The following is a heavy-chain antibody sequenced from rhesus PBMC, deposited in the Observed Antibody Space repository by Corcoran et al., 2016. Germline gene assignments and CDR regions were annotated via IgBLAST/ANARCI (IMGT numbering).Heavy chain of an antibody. CDR1: GGSISSSY. V-gene: IGHV4-169*02. CDR3: AREYSNYGYFDY. D-gene: IGHD4-23*01. CDR2: IYGSGGGT. Sequence: QLQLQESGPGLVKPSETLSVTCAVSGGSISSSYWSWIRQAPGKGLEWIGYIYGSGGGTNYNPSLKNRVTISIDTSKNQFSLKLSSVTAADTAVYYCAREYSNYGYFDYWGQGVLVTVSS. J-gene: IGHJ4*01.